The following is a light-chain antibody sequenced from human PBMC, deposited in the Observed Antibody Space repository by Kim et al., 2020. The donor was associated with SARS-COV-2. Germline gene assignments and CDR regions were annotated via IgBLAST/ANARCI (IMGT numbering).Light chain of an antibody. CDR3: QQYESYLYT. J-gene: IGKJ2*01. CDR2: DAS. CDR1: QSISGW. Sequence: DIQMTQSPSTLSASVGDRVTITCRASQSISGWLAWYQQKPGKAPKLLIYDASSLESGVPYRFSGSGSGTEFTLTISSLQPDDFATYYCQQYESYLYTFGQGTKLGIK. V-gene: IGKV1-5*01.